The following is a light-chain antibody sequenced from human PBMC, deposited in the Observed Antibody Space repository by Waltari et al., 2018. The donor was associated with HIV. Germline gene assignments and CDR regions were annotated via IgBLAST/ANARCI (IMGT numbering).Light chain of an antibody. CDR2: AVH. J-gene: IGLJ2*01. Sequence: QSALAQPAPVSVSPGQSITISCTGRNSDVGFYNLASCYQQFPGQAPQLIIYAVHSRPSGVSSRFSGSKSGNTASLTISDLQAEDEAEYFCNSYRSSDTVIFGGGTKLTVL. V-gene: IGLV2-14*01. CDR1: NSDVGFYNL. CDR3: NSYRSSDTVI.